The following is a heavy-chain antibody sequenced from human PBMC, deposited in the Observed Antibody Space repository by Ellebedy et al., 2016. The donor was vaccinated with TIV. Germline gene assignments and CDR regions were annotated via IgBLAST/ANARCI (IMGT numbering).Heavy chain of an antibody. CDR3: ARGPFIVVEPAAPFDY. CDR2: IKQDGSEK. D-gene: IGHD2-2*01. J-gene: IGHJ4*02. Sequence: GESLKISXAASGFTFSSFWMSWVRQAPGKGLEWVANIKQDGSEKYYMDSVKGRFTISRDNAKNSLYLQMNSLRAEDTAVYYCARGPFIVVEPAAPFDYWGQGTLVTVSS. V-gene: IGHV3-7*03. CDR1: GFTFSSFW.